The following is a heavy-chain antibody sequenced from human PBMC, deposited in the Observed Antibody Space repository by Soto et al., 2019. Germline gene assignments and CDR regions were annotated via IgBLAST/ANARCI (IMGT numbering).Heavy chain of an antibody. CDR1: GYSFTNYG. V-gene: IGHV1-18*01. J-gene: IGHJ6*03. CDR2: ISAYNGNT. CDR3: ARDRGVAPPVAGNTHYYYYMDV. Sequence: GASVKVSCKASGYSFTNYGITWVRQAPGQGVEWMGWISAYNGNTKYAQKLQGRVTMTTDASTSTAYLELRSLTSDDTAVYYCARDRGVAPPVAGNTHYYYYMDVWGKGTTVTVSS. D-gene: IGHD6-19*01.